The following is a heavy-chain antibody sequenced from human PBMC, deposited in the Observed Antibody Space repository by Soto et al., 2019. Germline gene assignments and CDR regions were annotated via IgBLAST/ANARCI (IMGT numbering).Heavy chain of an antibody. V-gene: IGHV3-23*01. Sequence: EVQLLESGGDLVQPGGSLRLACAASGFTFSGYAMSWVRQAPGKGLEWVSAISDSGGDTYYADSVKGRFTISRDNSKNTLYLRMNSLRAEDTAVYYCAKRVEYSSSTHYFDYWGQGTLVTVSS. J-gene: IGHJ4*02. CDR1: GFTFSGYA. CDR3: AKRVEYSSSTHYFDY. D-gene: IGHD6-6*01. CDR2: ISDSGGDT.